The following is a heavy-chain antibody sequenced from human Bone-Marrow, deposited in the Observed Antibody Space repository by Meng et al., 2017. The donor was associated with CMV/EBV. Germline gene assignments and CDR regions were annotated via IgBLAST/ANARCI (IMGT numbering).Heavy chain of an antibody. Sequence: ASVKVSCKASGYTFTSYYIHWVRQAPGQGLEWMGIINPSVATKSYAQKFQARVTLTRDTSTNTVYMELSSLTSEDTAVYYCARGSSIVGASTGSEYCHYWGQGTLVTVSS. V-gene: IGHV1-46*01. CDR1: GYTFTSYY. CDR3: ARGSSIVGASTGSEYCHY. D-gene: IGHD1-26*01. CDR2: INPSVATK. J-gene: IGHJ1*01.